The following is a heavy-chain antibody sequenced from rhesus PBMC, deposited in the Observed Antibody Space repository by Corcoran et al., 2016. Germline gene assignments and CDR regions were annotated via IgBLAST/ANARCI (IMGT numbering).Heavy chain of an antibody. V-gene: IGHV3S25*01. Sequence: DVQLVEAGGGLANPGGALRLSCAASGFIFSEYYIYWVSQTPGKRPELVSGISYTCGSTYYADSVKGRFTISRDNSKNTLSLQMNSLGAEDTAVYYCAKDLWNDQAFDFWGQGLRVTVSS. CDR2: ISYTCGST. D-gene: IGHD1-14*01. CDR3: AKDLWNDQAFDF. J-gene: IGHJ3*01. CDR1: GFIFSEYY.